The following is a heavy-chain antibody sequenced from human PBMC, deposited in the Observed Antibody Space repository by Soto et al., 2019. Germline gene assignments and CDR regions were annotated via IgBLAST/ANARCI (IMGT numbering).Heavy chain of an antibody. D-gene: IGHD2-21*02. CDR1: GFTFSSYG. CDR2: IWYDGSNK. V-gene: IGHV3-33*01. CDR3: ARDTVVTPYYYYYGMDV. J-gene: IGHJ6*02. Sequence: GGSLRLSCAASGFTFSSYGMHWVRQAPGKGLEWVAVIWYDGSNKYYADSVKGRFTISRDNSKNTLYLQMNSLRAEDTAVYYCARDTVVTPYYYYYGMDVWGQGTTVTVSS.